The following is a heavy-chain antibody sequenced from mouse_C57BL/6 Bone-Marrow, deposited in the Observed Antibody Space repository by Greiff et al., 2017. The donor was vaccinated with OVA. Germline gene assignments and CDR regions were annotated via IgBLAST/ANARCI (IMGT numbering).Heavy chain of an antibody. J-gene: IGHJ2*01. CDR2: ISSGGDYL. CDR1: GFTFSSYA. CDR3: TRYSNYYFDY. Sequence: EVQGVESGEGLVKPGGSLKLSCAASGFTFSSYAMSWVRQTPEKRLEWVAYISSGGDYLYYADTVKGRFTISRDNARNTLYLQMSSLKSEDTAMYYCTRYSNYYFDYWGQGTTLTVSS. V-gene: IGHV5-9-1*02. D-gene: IGHD2-5*01.